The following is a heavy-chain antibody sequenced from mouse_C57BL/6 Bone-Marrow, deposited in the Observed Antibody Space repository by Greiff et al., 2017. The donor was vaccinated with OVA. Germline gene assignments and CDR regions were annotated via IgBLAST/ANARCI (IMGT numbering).Heavy chain of an antibody. Sequence: VQLQQPGAELVKPGASVKMSCKASGYTFTSYWITWVKQRPGQGLEWIGDIYPGSGSTNYNEKFKSKATLTVDTSSSTAYMQLSSLTSEDSAVYYCATTVVAHWYFDVWGKGTTVTVSS. CDR3: ATTVVAHWYFDV. CDR1: GYTFTSYW. J-gene: IGHJ1*03. V-gene: IGHV1-55*01. CDR2: IYPGSGST. D-gene: IGHD1-1*01.